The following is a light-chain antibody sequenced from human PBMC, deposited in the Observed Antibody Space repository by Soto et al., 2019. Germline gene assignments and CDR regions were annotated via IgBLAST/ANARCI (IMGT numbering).Light chain of an antibody. CDR3: QSYDSSLSGYV. J-gene: IGLJ1*01. CDR2: ENN. V-gene: IGLV1-40*01. Sequence: QSVLTQPPSVSEAPGQRVTISCTGSSSNIGAGYEAHWYQQVPGTAPKLLIYENNNRPSGFPDRFSGSKSGTSASLAITGRQAEDEAEYYCQSYDSSLSGYVFGTGTKLTVL. CDR1: SSNIGAGYE.